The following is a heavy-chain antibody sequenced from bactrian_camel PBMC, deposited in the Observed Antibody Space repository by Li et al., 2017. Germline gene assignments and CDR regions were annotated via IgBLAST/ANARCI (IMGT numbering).Heavy chain of an antibody. CDR3: ATGLVVTN. CDR2: ISNNGST. Sequence: VQLVESGGNLVQPGRSLRLSCAASGFTFSSNDMYWVRQAPGKECELISTISNNGSTYYTDSVKGRFTISRDNAKNTVYLQMDSLKSEDTALYYCATGLVVTNWGQGTQVTVS. D-gene: IGHD2*01. V-gene: IGHV3S10*01. CDR1: GFTFSSND. J-gene: IGHJ4*01.